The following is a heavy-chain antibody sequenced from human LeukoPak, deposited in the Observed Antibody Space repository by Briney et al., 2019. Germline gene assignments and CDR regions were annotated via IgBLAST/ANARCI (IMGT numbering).Heavy chain of an antibody. Sequence: SVKVSCKASGFTSSNSAVQWVRQARGQRLEWIGWIVVGSGNTNYAQKFQERVTITRDMSTGTAYLELTSLRSEDTAVYYCAADSGNYGITWSYFDHWGQGTLLTVSS. D-gene: IGHD6-13*01. CDR3: AADSGNYGITWSYFDH. J-gene: IGHJ4*02. CDR1: GFTSSNSA. CDR2: IVVGSGNT. V-gene: IGHV1-58*01.